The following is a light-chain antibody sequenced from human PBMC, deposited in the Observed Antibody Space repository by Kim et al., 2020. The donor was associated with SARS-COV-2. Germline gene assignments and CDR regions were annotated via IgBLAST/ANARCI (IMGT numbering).Light chain of an antibody. CDR1: QAIRND. V-gene: IGKV1-6*01. CDR3: LQDFNYPRT. J-gene: IGKJ1*01. CDR2: GAS. Sequence: AIQMTQSPSSLSASVGDRVIITCRASQAIRNDLGWYQQKPGKAPNILIYGASTLQSGVPSRFSGSGSGTDFTRTISSLQPEDFATYYCLQDFNYPRTFGQGTKVDIK.